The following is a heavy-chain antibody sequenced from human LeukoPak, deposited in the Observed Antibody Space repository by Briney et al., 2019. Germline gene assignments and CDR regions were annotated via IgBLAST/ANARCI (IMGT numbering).Heavy chain of an antibody. D-gene: IGHD4-17*01. J-gene: IGHJ4*02. CDR3: ARGPRAYGEGLFDY. V-gene: IGHV3-30-3*01. CDR2: ISYDGSNK. Sequence: PGGSLRLSCAASGFTFSSYAMHWVRQAPGKGLEWVAVISYDGSNKYYADSVKGRFTISRDNSKNTLYLQMNSLRAEDTAVYYCARGPRAYGEGLFDYWGQGTLVTVSS. CDR1: GFTFSSYA.